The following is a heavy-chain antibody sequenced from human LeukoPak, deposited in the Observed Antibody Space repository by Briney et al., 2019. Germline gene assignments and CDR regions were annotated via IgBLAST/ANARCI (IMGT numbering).Heavy chain of an antibody. Sequence: PGGSLRLSCAAAGFTFSSYAMHWVRQAPGKGLEWAAVISYDGSNKYYADSVKGRFTISRDNSKNTLYLQMNSLRAEDTAVYYCASGALGYCSGGSCYFGGGIDYWGQGTLVTVSS. CDR1: GFTFSSYA. J-gene: IGHJ4*02. CDR2: ISYDGSNK. D-gene: IGHD2-15*01. V-gene: IGHV3-30*04. CDR3: ASGALGYCSGGSCYFGGGIDY.